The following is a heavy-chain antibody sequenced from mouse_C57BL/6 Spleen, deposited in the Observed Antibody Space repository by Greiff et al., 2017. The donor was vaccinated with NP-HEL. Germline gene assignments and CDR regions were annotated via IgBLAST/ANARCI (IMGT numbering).Heavy chain of an antibody. D-gene: IGHD2-4*01. CDR3: VSLGLRYAMDY. Sequence: DVHLVESGGGLVQPKGSLKLSCAASGFSFNTYAMNWVRQAPGKGLEWVARIRSKSNNYATYYADSVKDRFTISRDDSESMLYLQMNNLKTEDTAMYYCVSLGLRYAMDYWGQGTSVTVSS. J-gene: IGHJ4*01. CDR1: GFSFNTYA. V-gene: IGHV10-1*01. CDR2: IRSKSNNYAT.